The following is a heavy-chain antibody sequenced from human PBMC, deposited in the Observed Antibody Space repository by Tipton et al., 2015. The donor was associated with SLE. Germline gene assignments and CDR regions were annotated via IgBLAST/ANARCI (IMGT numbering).Heavy chain of an antibody. V-gene: IGHV4-4*07. Sequence: TLSLTCTVSGGSISGYYWSWIRQPAGKGLEWIGRIYTSGSTNYNPSLKSRVTMSVDTSKNQFSLKLSSVTAADTAVYYCARGISARGVIIIYYFVYWGEGTLVNVSS. CDR1: GGSISGYY. D-gene: IGHD3-10*01. J-gene: IGHJ4*02. CDR3: ARGISARGVIIIYYFVY. CDR2: IYTSGST.